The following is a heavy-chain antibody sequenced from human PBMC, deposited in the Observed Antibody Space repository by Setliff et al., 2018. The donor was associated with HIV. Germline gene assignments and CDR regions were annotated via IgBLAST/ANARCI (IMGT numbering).Heavy chain of an antibody. J-gene: IGHJ4*02. V-gene: IGHV1-58*01. CDR3: ARAPLAIVGATTIDY. CDR2: IVVGSGNT. Sequence: SVKVSCKASGFTFTSSAVQWVRQARGQRLEWIGWIVVGSGNTNYAQKFQERVTMTRDTSTSTVYMELSSLRSEDTAVYYCARAPLAIVGATTIDYWGQGTLVTVSS. CDR1: GFTFTSSA. D-gene: IGHD1-26*01.